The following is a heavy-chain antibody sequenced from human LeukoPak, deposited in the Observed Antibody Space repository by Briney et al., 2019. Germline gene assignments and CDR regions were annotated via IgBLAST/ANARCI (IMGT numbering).Heavy chain of an antibody. V-gene: IGHV1-2*02. CDR1: GYTFTGYY. Sequence: GASVKVSCKASGYTFTGYYMHWVRQAPGQGLEWMGWINPNSGGTNYAQKFQGRVTMTRDTSISTAHMELSRLRSDDTAVYYCARDIEYSSSPRDYWGQGTLVTVSS. CDR3: ARDIEYSSSPRDY. D-gene: IGHD6-6*01. CDR2: INPNSGGT. J-gene: IGHJ4*02.